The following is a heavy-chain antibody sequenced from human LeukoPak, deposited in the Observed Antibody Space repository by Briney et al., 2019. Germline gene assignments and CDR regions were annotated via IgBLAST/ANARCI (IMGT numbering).Heavy chain of an antibody. CDR1: GFTFSSYW. CDR2: IKQDGSEK. CDR3: AKVSRSVVVAATLFDY. Sequence: PGGSLRLSCAASGFTFSSYWMSWVRQAPGKGLEWVANIKQDGSEKYYVDSVKGRFTISRDNAKNSLYLQMNSLRAEDTAVYYCAKVSRSVVVAATLFDYWGQGTLVTVSS. J-gene: IGHJ4*02. V-gene: IGHV3-7*01. D-gene: IGHD2-15*01.